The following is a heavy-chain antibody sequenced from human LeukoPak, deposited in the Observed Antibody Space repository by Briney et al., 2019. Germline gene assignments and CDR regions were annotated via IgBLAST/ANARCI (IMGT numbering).Heavy chain of an antibody. J-gene: IGHJ5*02. CDR2: IRGSGGNT. D-gene: IGHD3-10*02. CDR3: AGMFEGNWFDP. CDR1: GFTFSTHA. V-gene: IGHV3-23*01. Sequence: PGGSLRLSCEASGFTFSTHAMSWVRQAPGKGLEWVSGIRGSGGNTYYADSVKGRFTISRDNSKNTLYLQMNSLRAEDTAVYYCAGMFEGNWFDPWGQGTLVTVSS.